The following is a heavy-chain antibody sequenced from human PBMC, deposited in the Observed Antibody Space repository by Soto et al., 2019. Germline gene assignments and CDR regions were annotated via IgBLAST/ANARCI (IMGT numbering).Heavy chain of an antibody. CDR2: INHSGST. D-gene: IGHD6-13*01. V-gene: IGHV4-34*01. J-gene: IGHJ4*02. CDR1: GGSFSGYY. CDR3: ARGTGYSSSWYNY. Sequence: SETLSLTCAVYGGSFSGYYWSWIRQPPGKGLEWIGEINHSGSTNYNPSLKSRVTISVDTSKNQFSLKLSSVTAADTAVYYCARGTGYSSSWYNYWGQGTLVTVSS.